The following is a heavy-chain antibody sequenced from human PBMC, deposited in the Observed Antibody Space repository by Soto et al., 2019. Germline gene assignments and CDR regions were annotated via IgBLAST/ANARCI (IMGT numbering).Heavy chain of an antibody. D-gene: IGHD6-19*01. CDR3: ARDRDGGWFHMDV. CDR2: IWSDGKKE. Sequence: QVQLVESGGGVVQPGRSLRLSCVGSGFPFWHYGMHWVRQAPGKGLEWVAVIWSDGKKESYADFVKGRFAISRDNFKDALDLRMKSLRAEDTAVYYCARDRDGGWFHMDVWGQGTTVTVSS. J-gene: IGHJ6*02. V-gene: IGHV3-33*01. CDR1: GFPFWHYG.